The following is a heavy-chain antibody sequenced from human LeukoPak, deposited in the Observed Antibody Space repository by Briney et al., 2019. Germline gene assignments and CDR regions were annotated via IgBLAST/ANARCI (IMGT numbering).Heavy chain of an antibody. Sequence: ASVKVSCKASGYTFTSYGISWVRQAPGQGLEWMGWISAYNGNTNYAQKLQGRVTMTTDTSTSTAYMELRSLRSDDTTMYYCARIVSGYYDILTGLGYFDYWGQGTLVTVSS. J-gene: IGHJ4*02. D-gene: IGHD3-9*01. CDR1: GYTFTSYG. CDR2: ISAYNGNT. V-gene: IGHV1-18*01. CDR3: ARIVSGYYDILTGLGYFDY.